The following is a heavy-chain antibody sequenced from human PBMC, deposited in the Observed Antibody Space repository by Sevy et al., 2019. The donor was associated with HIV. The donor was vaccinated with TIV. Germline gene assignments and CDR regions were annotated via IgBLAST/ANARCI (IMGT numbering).Heavy chain of an antibody. V-gene: IGHV1-18*01. CDR2: ISADNGNK. J-gene: IGHJ6*02. CDR1: GYTFISYG. D-gene: IGHD2-2*01. CDR3: ARDNGYCLSTNCYHYYGMDL. Sequence: ASVKVSCKASGYTFISYGINWVRQAPGQGPEWMGWISADNGNKDYAQKLQGRVTMTIDKSTSTAFMELRSLRSDDTAVYYCARDNGYCLSTNCYHYYGMDLRGQGTTVTVSS.